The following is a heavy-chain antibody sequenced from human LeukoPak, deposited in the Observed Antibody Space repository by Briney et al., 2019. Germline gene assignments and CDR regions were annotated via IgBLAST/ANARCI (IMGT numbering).Heavy chain of an antibody. J-gene: IGHJ6*03. Sequence: ASVKVSCKASGDTFTAYYMHWVRQAPGQGLEWMGWINPNNGGTNYAQKFQGRFTMTRDTSTGTAYMELSRLRSDDTAVYYCAADRLSRADYMDFLGKGTTVTVSS. CDR1: GDTFTAYY. V-gene: IGHV1-2*02. D-gene: IGHD6-6*01. CDR2: INPNNGGT. CDR3: AADRLSRADYMDF.